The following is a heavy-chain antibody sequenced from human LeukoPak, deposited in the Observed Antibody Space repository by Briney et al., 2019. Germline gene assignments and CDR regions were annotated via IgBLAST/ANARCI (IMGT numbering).Heavy chain of an antibody. D-gene: IGHD6-13*01. CDR3: AKTRPLDSSSWSHGDY. CDR2: VSSNGAKT. V-gene: IGHV3-23*01. Sequence: GGSLRLSCAASGFTFSSYAITWVRQAPGKGLEWVSAVSSNGAKTYYADSVKGRFTISRDNSKNTLYLQMNSLRAEDTAVYYCAKTRPLDSSSWSHGDYWGXGTLVTVSS. J-gene: IGHJ4*02. CDR1: GFTFSSYA.